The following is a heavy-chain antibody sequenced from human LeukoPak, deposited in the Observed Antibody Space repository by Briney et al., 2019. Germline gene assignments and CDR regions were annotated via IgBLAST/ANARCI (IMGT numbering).Heavy chain of an antibody. J-gene: IGHJ5*02. CDR3: ARAVPGGWFDP. Sequence: SETLSLTCTVSGGSISSYYWSWIRQPPGKGLEWIGYTYTSGSTTYKPSLKIRVTISVDTSKKQFSLKLSSVTAADTAVYYCARAVPGGWFDPWGQGTLVTVSS. V-gene: IGHV4-59*01. D-gene: IGHD3-16*01. CDR1: GGSISSYY. CDR2: TYTSGST.